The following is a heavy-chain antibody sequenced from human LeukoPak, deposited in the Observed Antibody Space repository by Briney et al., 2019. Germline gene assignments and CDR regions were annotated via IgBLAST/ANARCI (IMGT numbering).Heavy chain of an antibody. CDR1: GFTFSDFY. CDR2: ISSSGSTI. V-gene: IGHV3-11*01. J-gene: IGHJ4*02. D-gene: IGHD3-22*01. Sequence: PGGSLRLSCAASGFTFSDFYMSWLRQAPGKGLEWVSYISSSGSTIYYADSVKGRFTISRDNSKNTLYLQMNSLRAEDTAVYFCAKDRAESMIVVVADYWGQGTLVTVSS. CDR3: AKDRAESMIVVVADY.